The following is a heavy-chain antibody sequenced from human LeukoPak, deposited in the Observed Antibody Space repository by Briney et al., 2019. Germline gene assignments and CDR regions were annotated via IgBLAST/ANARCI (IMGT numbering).Heavy chain of an antibody. J-gene: IGHJ4*02. D-gene: IGHD6-6*01. CDR2: ISSSSSYI. Sequence: GGSLRLSCAASGFTFSSYIMNWVRQAPGKGLEWVSSISSSSSYIYYADSVKGRFTISRDNAKNSLYLQMNSLRAEDTAVYYCAKDVQQLVPWYFDYWGQGTLVTVSS. V-gene: IGHV3-21*01. CDR3: AKDVQQLVPWYFDY. CDR1: GFTFSSYI.